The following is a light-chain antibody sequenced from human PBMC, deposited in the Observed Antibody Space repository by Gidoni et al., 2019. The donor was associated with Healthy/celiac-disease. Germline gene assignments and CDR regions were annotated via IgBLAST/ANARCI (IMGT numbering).Light chain of an antibody. CDR3: QVWDSSSDSVV. V-gene: IGLV3-21*03. CDR1: NIGSKS. J-gene: IGLJ2*01. CDR2: DDS. Sequence: SYVLTQPPSVSVAPGKTARITCGGNNIGSKSVHVYQQKPGQAPVLVVYDDSDRPSGIPERFSGSNSGNTATLTISRVEAGDEADYYCQVWDSSSDSVVFGGGTKLTVL.